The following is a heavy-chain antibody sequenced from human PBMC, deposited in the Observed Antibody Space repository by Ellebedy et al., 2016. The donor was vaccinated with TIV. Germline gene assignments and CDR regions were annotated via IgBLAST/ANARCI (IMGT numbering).Heavy chain of an antibody. CDR3: ARDMVQGMVAKYLWFDY. Sequence: ASVKVSCKASGYAFTTFGVSWVRQAPGQGLEWVAWISPYTGNTDYAQQFHGRVTLTVDTSTTTAYMELRSLRSDDTAVYYCARDMVQGMVAKYLWFDYWGQGTLVTVSS. V-gene: IGHV1-18*01. CDR2: ISPYTGNT. D-gene: IGHD5-12*01. CDR1: GYAFTTFG. J-gene: IGHJ4*02.